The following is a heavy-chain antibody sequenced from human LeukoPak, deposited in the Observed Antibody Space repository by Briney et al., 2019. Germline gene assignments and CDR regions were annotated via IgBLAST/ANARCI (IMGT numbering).Heavy chain of an antibody. D-gene: IGHD1-1*01. CDR2: ISPAGGTT. J-gene: IGHJ4*02. Sequence: GGSRRLSCAASGFTVSSNYMSWVRQSPARGLEWVASISPAGGTTYYADYVKGRFTISRDNSNNTLFVHMNSLRAEDTAVYYCAKVRSGSANWALRIFDNWGQGTLVTVSS. CDR1: GFTVSSNY. V-gene: IGHV3-23*01. CDR3: AKVRSGSANWALRIFDN.